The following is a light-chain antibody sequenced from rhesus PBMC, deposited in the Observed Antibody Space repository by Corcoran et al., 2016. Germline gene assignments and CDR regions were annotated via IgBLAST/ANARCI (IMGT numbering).Light chain of an antibody. V-gene: IGKV1-74*01. CDR3: QHGYGTPRT. Sequence: DIQMTQSPSSLSATVGDRVTITCRASENVNNHLNWYQQKPGKAPKLLIHKASTLQSGVPSRSSGSGSGTDFPLTISRLLPEEGATYYCQHGYGTPRTFGQGTKVEVK. CDR1: ENVNNH. J-gene: IGKJ1*01. CDR2: KAS.